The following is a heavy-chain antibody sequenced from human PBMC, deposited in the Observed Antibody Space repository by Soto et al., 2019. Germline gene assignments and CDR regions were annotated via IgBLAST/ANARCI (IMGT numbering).Heavy chain of an antibody. J-gene: IGHJ4*02. CDR2: IYPGDHET. Sequence: LGESLKISCHCSGYTFSNFWVGWVRQLPGQGLEWMGIIYPGDHETRYSPSFHGKVTISAEKSINTAYLQWNSLEASDSAFYFCARSPRRSPYFDHWGQGALVTVSS. V-gene: IGHV5-51*01. CDR3: ARSPRRSPYFDH. CDR1: GYTFSNFW.